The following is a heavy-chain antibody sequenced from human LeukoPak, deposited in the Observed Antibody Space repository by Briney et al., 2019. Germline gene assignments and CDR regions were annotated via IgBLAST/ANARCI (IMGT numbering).Heavy chain of an antibody. CDR1: GGSISSSSYY. D-gene: IGHD1-26*01. J-gene: IGHJ4*02. V-gene: IGHV4-39*07. CDR3: ARGWAIVGARYFDY. CDR2: IYYSGST. Sequence: SETLSLTCTVSGGSISSSSYYWGWIRQPPGKELEWIGSIYYSGSTYYNPSLKSRVTISVDTSKNQFSLKLSSVTAADTAVYYCARGWAIVGARYFDYWGQGTLVTVSS.